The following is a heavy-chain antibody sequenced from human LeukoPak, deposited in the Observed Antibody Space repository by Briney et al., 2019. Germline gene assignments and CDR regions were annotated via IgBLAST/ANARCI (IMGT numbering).Heavy chain of an antibody. CDR1: GLTFSSYS. J-gene: IGHJ5*02. Sequence: GGSLRLSCAVSGLTFSSYSMNWVRQAPGKGLEWLSYISSSGSTMYYADSVKGRFTISRDNARNSLYLQMNSLRAEDTAVYYCAKVVTYSYGSGRSWFDPWGQGTLVTVSS. D-gene: IGHD3-10*01. CDR2: ISSSGSTM. CDR3: AKVVTYSYGSGRSWFDP. V-gene: IGHV3-48*04.